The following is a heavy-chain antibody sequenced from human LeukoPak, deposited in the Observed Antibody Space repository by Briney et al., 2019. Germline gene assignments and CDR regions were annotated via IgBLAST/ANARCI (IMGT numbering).Heavy chain of an antibody. D-gene: IGHD3-10*01. V-gene: IGHV4-61*01. J-gene: IGHJ5*02. CDR2: IYYSGST. CDR3: ARQYYYGSGSYYNVTWSDP. CDR1: GYSISSGYY. Sequence: ETLSLTCTVSGYSISSGYYWGWVRQPPGKGLEWIGYIYYSGSTNYNPSLKSRVTLSVDTSKSQFSLKLSSVTAADTAVYYCARQYYYGSGSYYNVTWSDPWGQGTLVTVSS.